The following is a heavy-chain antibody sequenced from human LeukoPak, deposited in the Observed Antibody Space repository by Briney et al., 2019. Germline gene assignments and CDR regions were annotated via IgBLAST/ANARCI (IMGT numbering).Heavy chain of an antibody. D-gene: IGHD3-22*01. CDR3: ARYYDYYDSSGYYFDI. CDR1: GGSISSYY. V-gene: IGHV4-59*01. CDR2: IYYSGST. J-gene: IGHJ3*02. Sequence: SENLSLNCTVPGGSISSYYWSWIRQPPGKGLEWMGYIYYSGSTNYNPSLKSRVTISVDTSKNQFSLKLSSVTAADTAVYYCARYYDYYDSSGYYFDIWGQGTMVTVSS.